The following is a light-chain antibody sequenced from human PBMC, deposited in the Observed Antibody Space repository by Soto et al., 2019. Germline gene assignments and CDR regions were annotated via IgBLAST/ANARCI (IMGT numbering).Light chain of an antibody. V-gene: IGLV2-23*02. CDR2: EVN. Sequence: QSALTQPASVSGSPGQSITISCTGTSSDVGSCNCVSWYQQHPGKAPTLIIYEVNKRPSGVSNRFSGSKSGNTASLTISGLQAEDEADYYCCSSVGGPNWVFGGGTKLTVL. J-gene: IGLJ3*02. CDR1: SSDVGSCNC. CDR3: CSSVGGPNWV.